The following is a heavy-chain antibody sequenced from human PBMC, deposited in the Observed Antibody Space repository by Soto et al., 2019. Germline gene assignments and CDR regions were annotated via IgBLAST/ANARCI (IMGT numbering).Heavy chain of an antibody. J-gene: IGHJ2*01. Sequence: EVQLSQSGGGLVQPGGSLRLSCAGSGFTFINYAMNWVRQAPGKGLEWVSSISGGGDAAFFANSVRGRFTISRDNSDNTVTLQMNSLGVDDTVVYYCARKILGSTSRPDYWYFDLWGRGTRVTVSS. CDR2: ISGGGDAA. CDR1: GFTFINYA. CDR3: ARKILGSTSRPDYWYFDL. D-gene: IGHD7-27*01. V-gene: IGHV3-23*01.